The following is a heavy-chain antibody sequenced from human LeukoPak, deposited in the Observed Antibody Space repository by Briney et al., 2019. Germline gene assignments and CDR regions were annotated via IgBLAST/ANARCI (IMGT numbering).Heavy chain of an antibody. CDR2: ISGSGGST. J-gene: IGHJ4*02. Sequence: AGGSLRLSCAASGVTFSSYAMSWVRQAPGKGLEWVSAISGSGGSTYYADSVKGRFTISRDNSKNTLYLQMNSLRAEDTAVYYCAKGGSSSWVSAAYYWGQGTLVTVSS. D-gene: IGHD6-13*01. V-gene: IGHV3-23*01. CDR1: GVTFSSYA. CDR3: AKGGSSSWVSAAYY.